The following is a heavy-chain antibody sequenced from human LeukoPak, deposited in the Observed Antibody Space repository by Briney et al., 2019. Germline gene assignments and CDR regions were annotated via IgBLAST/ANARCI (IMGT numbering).Heavy chain of an antibody. J-gene: IGHJ5*02. Sequence: SETLSLTCTVSGGSISSYYWSWIRQPAGKGLGWIGRIYTSGRTNYNPSLKSRVTMSVDTSKDQFSLKLSSVTAADTAVYYCASSYYYDSSGYYHWGQGTLSPSPQ. V-gene: IGHV4-4*07. CDR2: IYTSGRT. CDR3: ASSYYYDSSGYYH. D-gene: IGHD3-22*01. CDR1: GGSISSYY.